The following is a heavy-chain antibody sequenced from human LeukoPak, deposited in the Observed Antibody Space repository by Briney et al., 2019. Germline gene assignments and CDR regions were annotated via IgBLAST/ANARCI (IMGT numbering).Heavy chain of an antibody. Sequence: GGSLRLSCAASGFTFDDYGMSWVRQAPGKGLEWVSGINWNGGSTGYADSVKGRFTISRDNAKNSLYLQMNSLRAEDTALYYCARVGRIVGATRDAFDIWGQGTMVTVSS. CDR1: GFTFDDYG. V-gene: IGHV3-20*04. D-gene: IGHD1-26*01. J-gene: IGHJ3*02. CDR2: INWNGGST. CDR3: ARVGRIVGATRDAFDI.